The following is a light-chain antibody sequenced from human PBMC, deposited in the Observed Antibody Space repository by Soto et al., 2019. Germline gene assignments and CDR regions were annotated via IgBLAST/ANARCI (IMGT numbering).Light chain of an antibody. V-gene: IGLV3-21*04. J-gene: IGLJ2*01. CDR3: QVWDRSDNHVV. CDR1: NIGSIS. CDR2: DS. Sequence: SYELTQPPSVSLAPGKTARITCGGKNIGSISVHWYQQKPGQAPVLVIYDSDRPSGIPERFSGSNSGNTATLTISRVEAGDEADYYCQVWDRSDNHVVFGGGTKVTVL.